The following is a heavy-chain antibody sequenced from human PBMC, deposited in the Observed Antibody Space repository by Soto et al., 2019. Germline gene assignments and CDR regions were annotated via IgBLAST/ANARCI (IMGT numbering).Heavy chain of an antibody. V-gene: IGHV3-33*01. CDR1: GFTFSSYG. CDR3: ARDQRVGVVVAIPDY. J-gene: IGHJ4*02. Sequence: PGGSLRLSCAASGFTFSSYGMHWVRQAPGKGLEWVAVIWYDGSNKYYADSVKGRFTISRDNSKNTLYLQMNSLRAEDTAVYYCARDQRVGVVVAIPDYWGQGTLVTVSS. CDR2: IWYDGSNK. D-gene: IGHD3-22*01.